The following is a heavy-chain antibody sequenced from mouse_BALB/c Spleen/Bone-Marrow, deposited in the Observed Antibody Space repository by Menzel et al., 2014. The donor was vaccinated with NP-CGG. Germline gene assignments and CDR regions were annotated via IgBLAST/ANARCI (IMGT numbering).Heavy chain of an antibody. CDR2: INPNNGGT. J-gene: IGHJ2*01. D-gene: IGHD3-3*01. Sequence: VKLMQSGPELVKPGASVKISCKTSGYTITEYTMHWVKQSHGKSLEWIGSINPNNGGTTYNQKFKGKATLTVDKSSTTAYMNLRSLTSDDSAVYYCAGCSRGGWYDYWGQGTTLTVSS. V-gene: IGHV1-18*01. CDR1: GYTITEYT. CDR3: AGCSRGGWYDY.